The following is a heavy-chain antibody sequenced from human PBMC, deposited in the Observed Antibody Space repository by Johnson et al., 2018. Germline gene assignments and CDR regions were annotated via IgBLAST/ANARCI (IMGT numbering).Heavy chain of an antibody. J-gene: IGHJ6*03. CDR2: ISSSIRYI. V-gene: IGHV3-21*05. CDR1: GFTFSSYS. Sequence: VQLVQSGGGLVKPGGSLRLSCAASGFTFSSYSMNWVRQAPGKGLEWVSYISSSIRYIYYADSVKGRFTISRDNAKNSLYLQMNSLRAGDTAVNYCARVASVVVAAIPYYYYYMDVWGKGTTVTVSS. CDR3: ARVASVVVAAIPYYYYYMDV. D-gene: IGHD2-15*01.